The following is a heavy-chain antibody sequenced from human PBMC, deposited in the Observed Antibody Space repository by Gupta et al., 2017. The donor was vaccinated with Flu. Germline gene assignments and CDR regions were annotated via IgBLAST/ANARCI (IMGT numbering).Heavy chain of an antibody. V-gene: IGHV3-30*03. CDR2: ISYDGRKI. Sequence: EWVAGISYDGRKIEYVDSVQGRFTISRDNSKNTLYLQMDSLRPADSAMYFFARDPIPSVVEPPTFGPRWLDPWGQGTLVTVSS. CDR3: ARDPIPSVVEPPTFGPRWLDP. D-gene: IGHD2-2*01. J-gene: IGHJ5*02.